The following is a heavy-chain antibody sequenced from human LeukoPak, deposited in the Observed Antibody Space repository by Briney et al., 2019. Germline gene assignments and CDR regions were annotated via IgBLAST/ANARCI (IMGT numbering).Heavy chain of an antibody. CDR3: AKGSSSQFDP. CDR2: ISGSGGST. D-gene: IGHD6-13*01. CDR1: GFTFSSYA. J-gene: IGHJ5*02. V-gene: IGHV3-23*01. Sequence: PGASLGLSCAASGFTFSSYAMSWVRQAPGKGLEWVSAISGSGGSTYYADSVKGRFTISRDNSKNTLYLQMNSLRAEDTAVYYCAKGSSSQFDPWGQGTLVTVSS.